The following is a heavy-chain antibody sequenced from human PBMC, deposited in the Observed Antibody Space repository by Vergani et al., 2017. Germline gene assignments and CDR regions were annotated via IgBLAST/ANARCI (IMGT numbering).Heavy chain of an antibody. D-gene: IGHD2-15*01. V-gene: IGHV1-69*04. CDR3: ASVXRGDCSGGSCPGDY. J-gene: IGHJ4*02. Sequence: QVQLVQSGAEVKKPGASVKVSCKASGYTFTSYGISWVRQAPGQGLEWMGRIIPILGIANYAQKFQGRVTITADKSTSTAYMELSSLRSEDTAVYYCASVXRGDCSGGSCPGDYWGQGTLVTVSS. CDR1: GYTFTSYG. CDR2: IIPILGIA.